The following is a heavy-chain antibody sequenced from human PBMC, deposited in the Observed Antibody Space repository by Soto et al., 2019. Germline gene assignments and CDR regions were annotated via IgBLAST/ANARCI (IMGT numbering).Heavy chain of an antibody. CDR2: IKSKTDGGTT. Sequence: PGGSLRLSCAASGFTFSNAWMSWVRQAPGKGLEWVGRIKSKTDGGTTDYAAPVKGRFTISRDDSKNTLYLQMNSLKTEDTAVYYCTTNLWCSSTSCYPFDIWGQGTVVTVSS. CDR1: GFTFSNAW. D-gene: IGHD2-2*01. CDR3: TTNLWCSSTSCYPFDI. V-gene: IGHV3-15*01. J-gene: IGHJ3*02.